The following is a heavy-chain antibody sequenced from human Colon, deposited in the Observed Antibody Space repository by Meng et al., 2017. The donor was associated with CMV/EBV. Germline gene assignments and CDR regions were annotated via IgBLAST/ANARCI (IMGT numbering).Heavy chain of an antibody. CDR3: ARDRITIFGVVIIGYYGMDV. D-gene: IGHD3-3*01. V-gene: IGHV3-11*01. CDR1: GFDFSDYY. Sequence: GGSLRLSCAASGFDFSDYYMTWVRQAPGKGLEWISYISTSGTPIYYADSVKGRFTISRDNARASLFLQMNSLTAEDTAVYYCARDRITIFGVVIIGYYGMDVWGQGTTVTVSS. CDR2: ISTSGTPI. J-gene: IGHJ6*02.